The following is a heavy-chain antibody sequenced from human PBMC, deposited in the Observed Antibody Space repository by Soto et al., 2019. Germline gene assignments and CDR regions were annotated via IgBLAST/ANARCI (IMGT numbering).Heavy chain of an antibody. J-gene: IGHJ5*02. CDR2: ISPYNGKT. D-gene: IGHD3-3*01. CDR1: GYTFATYG. CDR3: ARDPHDFWSSYFFDP. Sequence: GXSVKVYCKASGYTFATYGIHLVRQAPGLGLEWMGWISPYNGKTEFAEKLQGRVTMATDTSTSTAYMEVRSLRSDDTAVYYCARDPHDFWSSYFFDPWGQGTLVTVSS. V-gene: IGHV1-18*04.